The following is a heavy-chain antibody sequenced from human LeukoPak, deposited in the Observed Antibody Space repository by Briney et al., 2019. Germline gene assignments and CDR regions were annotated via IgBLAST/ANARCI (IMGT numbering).Heavy chain of an antibody. D-gene: IGHD6-13*01. J-gene: IGHJ4*02. CDR1: GGSISSSSYY. CDR2: IYYSGST. CDR3: ARHFGIAAADDY. V-gene: IGHV4-39*01. Sequence: SETLSLTCTVSGGSISSSSYYWGWIRQPPGKGLEWIGSIYYSGSTYYNPSLKGRVTISVDTSKNQFSLKLSSVTAADTAVYYCARHFGIAAADDYWGQGTLVTVSS.